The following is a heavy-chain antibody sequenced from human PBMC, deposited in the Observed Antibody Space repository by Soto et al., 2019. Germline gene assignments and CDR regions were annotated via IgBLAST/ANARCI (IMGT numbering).Heavy chain of an antibody. CDR2: INPKSGGT. J-gene: IGHJ6*02. D-gene: IGHD2-8*01. CDR1: GYSFTDYH. V-gene: IGHV1-2*04. Sequence: ASVKVSCKASGYSFTDYHIHWVRQAPGQGLEWLGRINPKSGGTSTAQKFQGWVTMTRDRSISTVYMELTRLRSDDTAVYFCARGHSTDCSNGVCSFFYNHEMDVWGQGTTVT. CDR3: ARGHSTDCSNGVCSFFYNHEMDV.